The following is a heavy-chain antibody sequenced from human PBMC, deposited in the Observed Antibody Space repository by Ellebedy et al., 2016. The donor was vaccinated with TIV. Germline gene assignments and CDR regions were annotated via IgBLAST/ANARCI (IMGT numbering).Heavy chain of an antibody. CDR3: ASDDSSGYPRYFDY. CDR2: ISSSGSTT. J-gene: IGHJ4*02. D-gene: IGHD3-22*01. CDR1: GFHFSSYD. V-gene: IGHV3-48*03. Sequence: GESLKVSCAASGFHFSSYDVNWVRQAPGRGLEWLSYISSSGSTTKYADSVKGRFTISRDNAKNSLYLQMNSLRAEDTAVYYCASDDSSGYPRYFDYWGQGTLGTVSS.